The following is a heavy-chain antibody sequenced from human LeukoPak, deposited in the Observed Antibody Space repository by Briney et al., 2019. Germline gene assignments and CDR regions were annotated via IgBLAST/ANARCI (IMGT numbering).Heavy chain of an antibody. D-gene: IGHD6-13*01. CDR3: AREPYSSIWFDP. Sequence: PSETLCLTCAVSGGSISSYYWSWIRQPAGKGLEWIGRIYTSGSTNYNPSLKSRVTMSVDTSKNQFSLKLSSVTAADTAVYYCAREPYSSIWFDPWGQGTLVTVSS. CDR1: GGSISSYY. CDR2: IYTSGST. J-gene: IGHJ5*02. V-gene: IGHV4-4*07.